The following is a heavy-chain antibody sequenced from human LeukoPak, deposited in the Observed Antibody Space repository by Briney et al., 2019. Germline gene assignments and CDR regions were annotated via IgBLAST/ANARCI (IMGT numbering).Heavy chain of an antibody. J-gene: IGHJ3*02. Sequence: GGSLRLSCAASGFTFSSYAMSWVRQAPGKGLEWVSAISGSGGSTYYADSVKGRFTIPRDNSKNTLYLQMNSLRAEDTAVYYCAKDGGRGSGSYYVRAFDIWGQGTMVTVSS. CDR1: GFTFSSYA. D-gene: IGHD1-26*01. V-gene: IGHV3-23*01. CDR2: ISGSGGST. CDR3: AKDGGRGSGSYYVRAFDI.